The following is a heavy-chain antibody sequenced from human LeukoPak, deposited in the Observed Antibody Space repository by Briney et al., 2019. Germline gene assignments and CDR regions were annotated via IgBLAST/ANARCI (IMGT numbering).Heavy chain of an antibody. J-gene: IGHJ4*02. CDR3: ANYVWGSYRYYFDY. V-gene: IGHV4-39*07. D-gene: IGHD3-16*02. Sequence: SETLSLTCTVSGGSISSSSYYWGWIRQPPGKGLEWIGSIYYSGSTYYNPSLKSRVTISVDTSKNQFSLKLSSVTAADTAVYYCANYVWGSYRYYFDYWGQGTLVTVSS. CDR1: GGSISSSSYY. CDR2: IYYSGST.